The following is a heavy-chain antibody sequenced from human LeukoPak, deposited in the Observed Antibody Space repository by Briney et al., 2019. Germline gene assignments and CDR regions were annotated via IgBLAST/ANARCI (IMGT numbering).Heavy chain of an antibody. J-gene: IGHJ4*02. V-gene: IGHV1-2*06. CDR3: ARDYCSSTSCLFDY. Sequence: ASVKVSCKASGYTFSGYHMHWVRQAPGQGLEWMGRINPNSGDTNYAQKFQGRVTMTRDTSISTAYMELSRLRSDDTAVYYCARDYCSSTSCLFDYWGQGTLVTVSS. CDR2: INPNSGDT. CDR1: GYTFSGYH. D-gene: IGHD2-2*01.